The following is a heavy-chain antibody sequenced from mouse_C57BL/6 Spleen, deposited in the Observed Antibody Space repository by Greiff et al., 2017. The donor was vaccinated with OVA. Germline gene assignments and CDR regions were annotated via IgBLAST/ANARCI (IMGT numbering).Heavy chain of an antibody. CDR1: GYTFTSYW. CDR2: IYPSDSET. V-gene: IGHV1-52*01. D-gene: IGHD1-1*01. Sequence: QVQLKQPGAELVRPGSSVKLSCKASGYTFTSYWMHWVKQRPIQGLEWIGNIYPSDSETHYNQKFKDKATLTVDKSSSTAYMQLSSLTSEDSAVYYCARTYYGSTLFAYWGQGTLVTVSA. J-gene: IGHJ3*01. CDR3: ARTYYGSTLFAY.